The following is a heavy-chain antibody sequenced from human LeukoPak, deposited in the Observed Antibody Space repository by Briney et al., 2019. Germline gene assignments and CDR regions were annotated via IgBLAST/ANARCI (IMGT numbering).Heavy chain of an antibody. CDR2: ISAYNGNT. D-gene: IGHD5-24*01. Sequence: ASVKVSCKASGYTFTSYGISWVRQAPGQGLEWMGWISAYNGNTNYAQKLQGRVTMTTDTSTSTAYMELRSLRSDDTAVYYCARSRRWLQFKAFDYWGQGTLVTVSS. CDR3: ARSRRWLQFKAFDY. J-gene: IGHJ4*02. CDR1: GYTFTSYG. V-gene: IGHV1-18*01.